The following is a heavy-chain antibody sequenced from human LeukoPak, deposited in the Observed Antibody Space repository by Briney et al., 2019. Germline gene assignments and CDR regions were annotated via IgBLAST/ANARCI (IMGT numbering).Heavy chain of an antibody. CDR1: GFTFSSYS. Sequence: PGGSLRLSCAASGFTFSSYSMNWVRQSPGKGPEWLSYISGGSDTRYHADSLKGRFTISRDNAKNSLYLQMNSLRAEDTAVYYCARDVRSLMDVWGQGTTVTVS. J-gene: IGHJ6*02. D-gene: IGHD3-10*02. V-gene: IGHV3-48*01. CDR3: ARDVRSLMDV. CDR2: ISGGSDTR.